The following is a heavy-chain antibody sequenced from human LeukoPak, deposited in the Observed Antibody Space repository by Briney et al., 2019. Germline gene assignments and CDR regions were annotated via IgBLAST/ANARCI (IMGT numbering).Heavy chain of an antibody. V-gene: IGHV3-7*01. Sequence: GGSLRLSYAASGFTFSSYAMSWVRQAPGKGLEWVANIKQDGSEKYYVDSVKGRFTISRDNAKNSLYLQMNSLRAEDTAVYYCASGRGVYWGQGTLVTVSS. J-gene: IGHJ4*02. D-gene: IGHD1-26*01. CDR2: IKQDGSEK. CDR3: ASGRGVY. CDR1: GFTFSSYA.